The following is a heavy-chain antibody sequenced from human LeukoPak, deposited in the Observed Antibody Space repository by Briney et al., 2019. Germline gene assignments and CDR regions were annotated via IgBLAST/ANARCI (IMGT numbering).Heavy chain of an antibody. J-gene: IGHJ4*02. D-gene: IGHD6-13*01. Sequence: GGSLRLSCGASGFTFSNYGMLWVRQAPGKGLDWVAFIRYDGNNKLYADSVKGRFTISRDNSKNTLYLQMNSLRAEDTAVYYCARDSQQLLIDYWGQGTLVTVSS. CDR1: GFTFSNYG. V-gene: IGHV3-30*02. CDR3: ARDSQQLLIDY. CDR2: IRYDGNNK.